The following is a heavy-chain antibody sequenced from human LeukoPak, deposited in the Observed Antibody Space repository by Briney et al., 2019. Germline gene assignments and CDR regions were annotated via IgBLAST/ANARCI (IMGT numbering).Heavy chain of an antibody. CDR1: GFTFSSYA. D-gene: IGHD2-15*01. V-gene: IGHV3-23*01. J-gene: IGHJ4*02. CDR3: AKGPLIGWYYFDS. Sequence: PGGSLRLSCAASGFTFSSYAMGWVRQAPGKGLEWVSAISATGGSTFYADSVKGRFTISRDNSKNTLYLRMYSVRAEDTAVYYCAKGPLIGWYYFDSWGQGTLVTVSS. CDR2: ISATGGST.